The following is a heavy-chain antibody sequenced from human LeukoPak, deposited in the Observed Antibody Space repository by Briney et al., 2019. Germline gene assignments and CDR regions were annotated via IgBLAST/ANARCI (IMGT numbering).Heavy chain of an antibody. V-gene: IGHV3-30-3*01. CDR1: GFTFSSYA. D-gene: IGHD3-22*01. Sequence: GRSLRLSCAASGFTFSSYAMHWVRQAPGKGLEWVAVISYDGSNKYYADSVKGRFTISRDNSKNTLYLQMNSLRAEDTAVYYSARDASSSGYYGMDVWGQGTTVTVSS. CDR2: ISYDGSNK. CDR3: ARDASSSGYYGMDV. J-gene: IGHJ6*02.